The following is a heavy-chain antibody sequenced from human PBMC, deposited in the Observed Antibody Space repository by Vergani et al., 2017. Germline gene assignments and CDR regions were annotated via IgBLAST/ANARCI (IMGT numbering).Heavy chain of an antibody. CDR3: ARDRGYSTGWYSDFDI. D-gene: IGHD6-19*01. V-gene: IGHV4-59*01. J-gene: IGHJ3*02. CDR1: GGSISDYY. CDR2: IYKSGSS. Sequence: QVQLQESGPGLVKSSETLSLTCTVSGGSISDYYWNWLRQPPGEGLEWIGYIYKSGSSTYNPSLKGRVTISADTSKHQFSLKLTAVTAADTAQYYGARDRGYSTGWYSDFDIWGQGTMVTVSS.